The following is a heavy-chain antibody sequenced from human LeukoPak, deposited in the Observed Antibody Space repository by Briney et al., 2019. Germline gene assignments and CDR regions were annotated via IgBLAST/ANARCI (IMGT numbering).Heavy chain of an antibody. Sequence: GGSLRLSCAASGFTFSSYAMSWVRQAPGEGLEWVSAISGSGGSTYYADSVKGRFTISRDNSKNTLYLQMNSLRAEDTAVYYCAKVPINRIVVVVAATLYYFDYWGQGTLVTVSS. CDR1: GFTFSSYA. CDR3: AKVPINRIVVVVAATLYYFDY. D-gene: IGHD2-15*01. CDR2: ISGSGGST. J-gene: IGHJ4*02. V-gene: IGHV3-23*01.